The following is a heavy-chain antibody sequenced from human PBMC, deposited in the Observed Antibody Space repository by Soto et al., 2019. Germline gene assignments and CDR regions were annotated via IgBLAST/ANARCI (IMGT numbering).Heavy chain of an antibody. Sequence: SQTLSLTCAISGDSVSSNNAAWNWIRQSPSRGLEWLGRTYYRSKWYNDYAVSVKSRITINPDTSKNHFSLQLKSVTPEDTALYYCASLAPGGSGGGGDYWGQGTLVTVSS. J-gene: IGHJ4*02. V-gene: IGHV6-1*01. D-gene: IGHD6-19*01. CDR1: GDSVSSNNAA. CDR2: TYYRSKWYN. CDR3: ASLAPGGSGGGGDY.